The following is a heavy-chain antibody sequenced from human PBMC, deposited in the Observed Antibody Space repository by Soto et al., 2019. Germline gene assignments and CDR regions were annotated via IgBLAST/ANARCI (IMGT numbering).Heavy chain of an antibody. Sequence: GESLKISCKASGYNFTTDWIGWVREMPGKGLEWMGIIYPDDSDARYSPSFEGQVTISADKSITTAHLQWSSLKASDTAMYYCARHVGGSGYYDMIDSWGQGTQVTVSS. D-gene: IGHD3-22*01. CDR1: GYNFTTDW. CDR3: ARHVGGSGYYDMIDS. J-gene: IGHJ5*01. CDR2: IYPDDSDA. V-gene: IGHV5-51*01.